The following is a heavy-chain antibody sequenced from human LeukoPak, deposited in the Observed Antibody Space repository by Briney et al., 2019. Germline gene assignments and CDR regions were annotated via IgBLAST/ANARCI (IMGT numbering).Heavy chain of an antibody. Sequence: SVKVSCKASGGTFSSYTISWVRQAPGQGLEWMGRIIPILGIANYAQKFQGRVTITADKSTSTAYMELSSLRSEDTAVYYCARLGLLSYFDYWGQGTLVTVSS. CDR3: ARLGLLSYFDY. J-gene: IGHJ4*02. D-gene: IGHD2-15*01. CDR2: IIPILGIA. CDR1: GGTFSSYT. V-gene: IGHV1-69*02.